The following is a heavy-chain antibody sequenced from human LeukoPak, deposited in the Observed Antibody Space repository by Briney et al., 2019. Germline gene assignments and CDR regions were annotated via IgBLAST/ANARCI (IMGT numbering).Heavy chain of an antibody. Sequence: GGSLRLSCAASGFTFSNYAMSWVRQAPGRGLEWVGRTRNILHNYTAEYAASVKGRFTISRDDSKNSLYLQMNSLKTDDTAVYYCARPPGLTTGGYWGQGTLVTVSS. CDR1: GFTFSNYA. CDR3: ARPPGLTTGGY. CDR2: TRNILHNYTA. V-gene: IGHV3-72*01. D-gene: IGHD4-11*01. J-gene: IGHJ4*02.